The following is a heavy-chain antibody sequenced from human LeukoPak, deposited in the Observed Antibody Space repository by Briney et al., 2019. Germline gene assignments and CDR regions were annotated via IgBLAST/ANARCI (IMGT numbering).Heavy chain of an antibody. D-gene: IGHD5-12*01. CDR2: VWPKNDKT. CDR3: TKDREPDSGFDFVY. CDR1: SYTFSDAW. V-gene: IGHV3-23*01. J-gene: IGHJ4*01. Sequence: GGSLRLSCAASSYTFSDAWMNWVRQAPGRGLEWVSFVWPKNDKTYYADSVRGRFTISRDNSKNTLYLQMDSLRAEDTAIYYCTKDREPDSGFDFVYWGQGTVVTVSS.